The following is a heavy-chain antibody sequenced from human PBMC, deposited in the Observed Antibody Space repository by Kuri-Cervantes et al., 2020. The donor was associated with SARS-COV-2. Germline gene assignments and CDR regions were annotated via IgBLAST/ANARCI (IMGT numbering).Heavy chain of an antibody. J-gene: IGHJ3*02. Sequence: GGSLRLSCAASGFTFSSYGMHWVRQAPGKGLEWVAVIWYDGSNKYYADSVKGRFTISRDNSKNTLYLQMNSLRAEDTAVYYCAKDLGGAGTAAYDAFDIWGQGTMVTVSS. D-gene: IGHD1-1*01. CDR1: GFTFSSYG. V-gene: IGHV3-33*06. CDR3: AKDLGGAGTAAYDAFDI. CDR2: IWYDGSNK.